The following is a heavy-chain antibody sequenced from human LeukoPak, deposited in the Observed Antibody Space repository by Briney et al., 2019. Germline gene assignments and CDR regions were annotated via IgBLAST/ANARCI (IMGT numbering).Heavy chain of an antibody. Sequence: ASVKVSCKASGGTFSSYAISWVRQAPGQGLEWMGGIIPIFGTANYAQKFQGRVTITADESTSTAYMELSSLRSEDTAVYYCATTTMVRGPYNWFDPWGQGTLVTVSS. CDR2: IIPIFGTA. D-gene: IGHD3-10*01. J-gene: IGHJ5*02. CDR3: ATTTMVRGPYNWFDP. V-gene: IGHV1-69*13. CDR1: GGTFSSYA.